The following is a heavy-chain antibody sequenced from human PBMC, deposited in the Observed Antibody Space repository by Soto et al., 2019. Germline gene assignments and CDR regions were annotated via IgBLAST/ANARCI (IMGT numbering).Heavy chain of an antibody. Sequence: SSETLSLTCTVSGGSISSYYWSWIRQPPGKGLEWIGYIYYSGSTNYNPSLKSRVTISVDTSKNQFSLKLSSVTAADTAVYYCARGASTVTTVWFDPSGQGTLVTVSS. CDR2: IYYSGST. CDR1: GGSISSYY. V-gene: IGHV4-59*01. CDR3: ARGASTVTTVWFDP. J-gene: IGHJ5*02. D-gene: IGHD4-4*01.